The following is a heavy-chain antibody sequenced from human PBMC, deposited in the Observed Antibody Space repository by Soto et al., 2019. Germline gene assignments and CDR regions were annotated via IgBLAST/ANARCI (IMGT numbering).Heavy chain of an antibody. J-gene: IGHJ5*02. CDR1: GGSISSGNYY. V-gene: IGHV4-61*01. D-gene: IGHD3-10*01. CDR2: IYYSGST. Sequence: SETLSLTCTVSGGSISSGNYYWSWIRQHPGKGLEWIGYIYYSGSTNYNPSLKSRVTISVDTSKNQFSLKLSSVTAADTAVYYCARAGTTMVRGVISGWFDPWGQGTLVTVSS. CDR3: ARAGTTMVRGVISGWFDP.